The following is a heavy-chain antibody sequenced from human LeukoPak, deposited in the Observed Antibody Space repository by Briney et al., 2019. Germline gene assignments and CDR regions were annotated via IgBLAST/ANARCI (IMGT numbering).Heavy chain of an antibody. CDR1: GFTFSSYW. Sequence: PGGSLRLSCAAPGFTFSSYWMHWVRQAPGKGLVWVSRINTDGSSTSYADSVKGRFTISRDNAKNSLYLQMNSLRAEDTAVYYCARDGLAGSIAAAGTFDYWGQGTLVTASS. D-gene: IGHD6-13*01. V-gene: IGHV3-74*01. CDR2: INTDGSST. CDR3: ARDGLAGSIAAAGTFDY. J-gene: IGHJ4*02.